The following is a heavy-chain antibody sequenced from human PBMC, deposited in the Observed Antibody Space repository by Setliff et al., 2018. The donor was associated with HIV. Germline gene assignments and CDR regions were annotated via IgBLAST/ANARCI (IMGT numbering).Heavy chain of an antibody. D-gene: IGHD5-18*01. Sequence: GGSLRLSCEASGFTFSNHDMHWVRQAPGKGLEWVSTINGRGDDTYYADSVKGRFTISRDNAKSTLYLRMTSLRDEDTAVYDCARVGYKDASDIWGQGTMVTVSS. CDR3: ARVGYKDASDI. CDR2: INGRGDDT. CDR1: GFTFSNHD. J-gene: IGHJ3*02. V-gene: IGHV3-23*01.